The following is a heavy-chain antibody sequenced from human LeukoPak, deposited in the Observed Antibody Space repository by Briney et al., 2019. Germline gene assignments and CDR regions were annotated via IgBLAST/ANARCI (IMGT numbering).Heavy chain of an antibody. CDR2: MNPNSGNT. V-gene: IGHV1-8*03. J-gene: IGHJ5*02. CDR1: GYTFTSYD. D-gene: IGHD3-3*02. CDR3: ARGRAILEWGWFDP. Sequence: ASVKVSCXASGYTFTSYDINWVRQATGQGLEWMGWMNPNSGNTGYAQKFQGRVTITRNTSISTAYMELSSLRSEDTAVYYCARGRAILEWGWFDPWGRGTLVTVSS.